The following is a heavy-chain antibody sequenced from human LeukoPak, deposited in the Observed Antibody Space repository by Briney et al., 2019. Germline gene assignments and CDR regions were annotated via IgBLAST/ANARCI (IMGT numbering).Heavy chain of an antibody. CDR2: ISSSRSTR. CDR3: ARGAGSHHFSIAVATGTRDEGDY. V-gene: IGHV3-48*02. D-gene: IGHD6-19*01. CDR1: GYTFSSYS. Sequence: GGALILSFAASGYTFSSYSRNTVRQAPGKVLEWVSSISSSRSTRYYAYSVRDRFTISRDNAKNSLYLQMNSLRDEDTAVYYCARGAGSHHFSIAVATGTRDEGDYWGQGTLVTVSS. J-gene: IGHJ4*02.